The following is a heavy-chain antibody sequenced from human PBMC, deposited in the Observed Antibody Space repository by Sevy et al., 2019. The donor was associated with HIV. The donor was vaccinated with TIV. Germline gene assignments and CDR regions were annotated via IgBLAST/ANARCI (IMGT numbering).Heavy chain of an antibody. CDR3: ARDRGIVGAPQRSRYYFDY. D-gene: IGHD1-26*01. J-gene: IGHJ4*02. CDR1: GFTFSSYS. Sequence: GGSLRLSCAASGFTFSSYSMNWVRQAPGKGLEWVSYISSSSSTIYYADSVKGRFTISRDNAKNSMYLQMNSRREEDTAVYYCARDRGIVGAPQRSRYYFDYWGQGTLVTVSS. CDR2: ISSSSSTI. V-gene: IGHV3-48*02.